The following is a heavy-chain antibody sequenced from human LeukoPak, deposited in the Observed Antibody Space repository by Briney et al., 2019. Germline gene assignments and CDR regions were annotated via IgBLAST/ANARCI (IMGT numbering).Heavy chain of an antibody. CDR1: GFTFSDYY. D-gene: IGHD3-22*01. Sequence: GGSLRLSCAASGFTFSDYYMSWIRQAPGKGLEWVAVISYDGSNKYYADSVKGRFTISRDNSKDTLYLQMNSLRAEDTAVYYCAKDFPYYYDSSGYSLFDYWGQGTLATVSS. J-gene: IGHJ4*02. CDR3: AKDFPYYYDSSGYSLFDY. V-gene: IGHV3-30*18. CDR2: ISYDGSNK.